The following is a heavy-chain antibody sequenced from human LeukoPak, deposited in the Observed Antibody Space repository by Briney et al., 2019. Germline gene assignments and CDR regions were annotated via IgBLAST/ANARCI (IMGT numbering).Heavy chain of an antibody. CDR2: INPSGGTT. CDR1: GYTFTSYH. J-gene: IGHJ4*02. D-gene: IGHD3-3*01. CDR3: ARSIFGVVTVDY. V-gene: IGHV1-46*01. Sequence: ASVKVSCKASGYTFTSYHMHWVRQAPGQGLEWMGIINPSGGTTTLYAQKFQGRVTMTRDMSTSTVYMELSSLRSEDTAVYYCARSIFGVVTVDYWGQGTLVTVSS.